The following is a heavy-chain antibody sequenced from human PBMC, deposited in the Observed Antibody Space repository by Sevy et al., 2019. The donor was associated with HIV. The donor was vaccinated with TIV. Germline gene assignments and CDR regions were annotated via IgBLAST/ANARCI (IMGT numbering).Heavy chain of an antibody. V-gene: IGHV4-39*01. CDR3: ATPRDSGWYEGTGGYFDL. CDR2: FYSTGST. D-gene: IGHD6-19*01. J-gene: IGHJ2*01. CDR1: GGSISSSSYF. Sequence: SETLSLTCTVSGGSISSSSYFWGWIRQPPGKGLEWIGSFYSTGSTSYNPSLRSRVTVSADTSTNQFSLRLPSVIATDTAVYYCATPRDSGWYEGTGGYFDLWGRGTLVTVSS.